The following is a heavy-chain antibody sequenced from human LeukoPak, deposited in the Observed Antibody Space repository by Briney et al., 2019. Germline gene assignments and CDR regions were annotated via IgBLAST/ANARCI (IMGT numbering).Heavy chain of an antibody. D-gene: IGHD3-10*01. J-gene: IGHJ4*02. Sequence: SGGSLRLSCAASGFTFSSYEMNWVRQAPGKGLEWVSYISSSGSTIYYADSVKGRFTISRDNAKNSLYLQMNSLRAEDTAVYYCARVAYYHYYFDYWGQGTLVTVSS. CDR3: ARVAYYHYYFDY. V-gene: IGHV3-48*03. CDR2: ISSSGSTI. CDR1: GFTFSSYE.